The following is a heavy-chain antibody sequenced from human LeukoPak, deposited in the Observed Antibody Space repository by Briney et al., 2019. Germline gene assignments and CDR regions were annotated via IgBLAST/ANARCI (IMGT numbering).Heavy chain of an antibody. CDR3: AKVVGPIMGTFDY. CDR2: ISGSGGST. Sequence: PGGSLRLSCAASGFTFSGYAMSWVRQAPGKGLEWVSAISGSGGSTYYADSVKGRFTISRDNSKNTLYLQMNSLRAEDTAVYYCAKVVGPIMGTFDYWGQGTLVTVSS. D-gene: IGHD3-16*01. J-gene: IGHJ4*02. V-gene: IGHV3-23*01. CDR1: GFTFSGYA.